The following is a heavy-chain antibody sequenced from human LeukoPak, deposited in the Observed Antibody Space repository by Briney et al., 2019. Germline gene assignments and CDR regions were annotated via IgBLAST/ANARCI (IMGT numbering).Heavy chain of an antibody. V-gene: IGHV3-48*01. CDR1: GFTFTSYS. CDR3: ARDTAYSFDY. Sequence: GGSLRLSCTASGFTFTSYSLNWVRQAPGQGLEWVSYISPTTIYYADSVRGRFTISRDDAKNSLYLQMNSLRAEDTAIYYCARDTAYSFDYWGQGTLVTVSS. J-gene: IGHJ4*02. CDR2: ISPTTI. D-gene: IGHD2-15*01.